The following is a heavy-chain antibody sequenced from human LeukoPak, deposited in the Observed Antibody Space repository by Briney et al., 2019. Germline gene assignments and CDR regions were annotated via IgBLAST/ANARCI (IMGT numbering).Heavy chain of an antibody. CDR2: ISGSGDST. V-gene: IGHV3-23*01. CDR1: GFTFSSYA. J-gene: IGHJ4*02. CDR3: ARDRGYSCGY. Sequence: GGSLRLSCAASGFTFSSYAMNWVRQAPGKGLEWVSTISGSGDSTYYTDSVKGRFTISRDNSKNTLYLQMNSLRAEDTAVYYCARDRGYSCGYWGQGTLVTVSS. D-gene: IGHD5-18*01.